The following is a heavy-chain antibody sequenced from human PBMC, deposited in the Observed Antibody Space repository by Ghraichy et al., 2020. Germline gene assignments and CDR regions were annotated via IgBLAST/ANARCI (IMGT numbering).Heavy chain of an antibody. Sequence: GGSLRLSCAASGFTFSSYAMSWVRQAPGKGLEWVSAISGSGGSTYYADSVKGRFTISRDNSKNTLYLQMNSLRAEDTAVYYCAKDLDSSSGYAPAGYWGQGTLVTVSS. J-gene: IGHJ4*02. D-gene: IGHD6-13*01. CDR3: AKDLDSSSGYAPAGY. CDR1: GFTFSSYA. CDR2: ISGSGGST. V-gene: IGHV3-23*01.